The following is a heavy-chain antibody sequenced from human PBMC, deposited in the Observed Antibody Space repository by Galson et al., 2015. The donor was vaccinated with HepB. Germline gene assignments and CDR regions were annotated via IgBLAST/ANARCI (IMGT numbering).Heavy chain of an antibody. J-gene: IGHJ1*01. CDR1: GFSLSTSGVG. V-gene: IGHV2-5*02. Sequence: PALVKPTQTLTLTCTFSGFSLSTSGVGVGWIRQPPGKALEWLALIYWDDDKRYSPSLKSRLTITKDTSKNQVVLTMTNMDPVDTATYYCAHMERERVRWLQLTEYFQHWGQGTLVTVSS. D-gene: IGHD5-24*01. CDR3: AHMERERVRWLQLTEYFQH. CDR2: IYWDDDK.